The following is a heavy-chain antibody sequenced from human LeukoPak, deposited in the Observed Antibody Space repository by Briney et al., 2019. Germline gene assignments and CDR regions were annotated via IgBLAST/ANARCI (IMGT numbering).Heavy chain of an antibody. CDR3: ARGDGYFDY. CDR2: INHSGST. CDR1: GGSISSYY. V-gene: IGHV4-34*01. J-gene: IGHJ4*02. Sequence: SETLSLTCTVSGGSISSYYWSWIRQPPGKGLEWIGEINHSGSTNYNPSLKSRVTISVDTSKNQFSLKLSSVTAADTAVHYCARGDGYFDYWGQGTLVTVSS. D-gene: IGHD4-17*01.